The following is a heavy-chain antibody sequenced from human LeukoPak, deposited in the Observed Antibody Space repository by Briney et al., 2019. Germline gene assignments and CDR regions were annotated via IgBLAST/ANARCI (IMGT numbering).Heavy chain of an antibody. Sequence: SETLSLTCTVSGGSISSGDYYWSWIRQPPGKGLEWIGYIYYSGSTYYNPSLKSRVTISVDTSKNQFSLKLSSVTAADTAVYYCARQTPYQGWYFDLWGRGTLVTVSS. CDR1: GGSISSGDYY. CDR2: IYYSGST. CDR3: ARQTPYQGWYFDL. V-gene: IGHV4-30-4*08. J-gene: IGHJ2*01. D-gene: IGHD2-2*01.